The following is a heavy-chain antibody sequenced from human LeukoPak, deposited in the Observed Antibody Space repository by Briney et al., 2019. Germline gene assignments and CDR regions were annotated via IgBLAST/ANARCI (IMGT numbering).Heavy chain of an antibody. CDR3: AREGSIAVAGTFDY. V-gene: IGHV3-30*04. Sequence: PGGSPRLSCAASGFTFSSYAMHWVRQAPGKGLEWVAVISYDGGNKYYADSVKGRFTIPRDNSKNTLYLQMNSLRAEDTAVYYCAREGSIAVAGTFDYWGQGTLVTVSS. CDR2: ISYDGGNK. J-gene: IGHJ4*02. CDR1: GFTFSSYA. D-gene: IGHD6-19*01.